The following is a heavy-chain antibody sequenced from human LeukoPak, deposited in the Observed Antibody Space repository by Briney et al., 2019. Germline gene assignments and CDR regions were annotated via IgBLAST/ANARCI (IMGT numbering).Heavy chain of an antibody. D-gene: IGHD6-19*01. CDR1: GFTFSTYT. V-gene: IGHV3-21*01. CDR2: ITSSSSYI. J-gene: IGHJ4*02. CDR3: ARGQWPDY. Sequence: PGGSLRLSCAASGFTFSTYTMNWVRQAPGKGLGWVSSITSSSSYIAYSDSVKGRFTTSRDNAKNSLYLQMNSLRAEDTAVFYCARGQWPDYWGQGTLLIVSS.